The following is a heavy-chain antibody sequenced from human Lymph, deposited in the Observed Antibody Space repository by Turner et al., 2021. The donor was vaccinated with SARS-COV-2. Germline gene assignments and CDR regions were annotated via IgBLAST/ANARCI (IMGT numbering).Heavy chain of an antibody. D-gene: IGHD6-19*01. V-gene: IGHV1-2*02. CDR3: ARGESIAVAGTQYFDY. J-gene: IGHJ4*02. CDR1: GYTFTDYY. CDR2: INPNSGGT. Sequence: QVHLVQSGAEVKKPGASVKVSCKASGYTFTDYYMHWVRQAPGQGLEWMGWINPNSGGTNYAQKFQGRVTMTRDTCISTAYMELRWLRSDDTAVYFCARGESIAVAGTQYFDYWGQGTLVTVSS.